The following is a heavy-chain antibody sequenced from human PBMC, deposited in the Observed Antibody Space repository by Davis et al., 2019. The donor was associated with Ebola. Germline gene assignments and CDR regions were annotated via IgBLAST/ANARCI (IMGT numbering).Heavy chain of an antibody. V-gene: IGHV3-23*01. CDR2: IGGSGDST. CDR3: AKDEIMLDAFDI. CDR1: GFTFSSYA. D-gene: IGHD2-8*01. J-gene: IGHJ3*02. Sequence: GESLKISCAASGFTFSSYAMNWVRRAPGKGLEWVSGIGGSGDSTHYADSVKGRFTISRDNSKNTLFLQMNSLRADDTAVYYCAKDEIMLDAFDIWGQGTMVTVSS.